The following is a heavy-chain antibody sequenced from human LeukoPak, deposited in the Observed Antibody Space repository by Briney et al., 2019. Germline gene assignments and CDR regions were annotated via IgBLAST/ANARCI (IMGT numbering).Heavy chain of an antibody. Sequence: GESLKISCKGSGYSFTSYWIGWVLQMPGKGLEWMVIIYPGDSDTRYSPSFQGQVTISADKSISTAYLQWSSLKASDTAMYYCARLSWHYHDSSAPGDYWGQGTLVTVSS. V-gene: IGHV5-51*01. D-gene: IGHD3-22*01. CDR3: ARLSWHYHDSSAPGDY. J-gene: IGHJ4*02. CDR1: GYSFTSYW. CDR2: IYPGDSDT.